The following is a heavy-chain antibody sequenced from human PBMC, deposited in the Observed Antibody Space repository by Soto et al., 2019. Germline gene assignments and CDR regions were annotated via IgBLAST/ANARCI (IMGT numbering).Heavy chain of an antibody. V-gene: IGHV4-59*01. CDR2: IYYNGRT. J-gene: IGHJ4*02. CDR3: ARDGSGYDFWSGPYFFDY. Sequence: SETLSLTCTVSGGSISTYYWSWIRQPPGKGLEWIGYIYYNGRTNYNPSLESRVTISLDTSKSQFSLKLSSVSAADTAVYYCARDGSGYDFWSGPYFFDYWGPGTLVSVSS. D-gene: IGHD3-3*01. CDR1: GGSISTYY.